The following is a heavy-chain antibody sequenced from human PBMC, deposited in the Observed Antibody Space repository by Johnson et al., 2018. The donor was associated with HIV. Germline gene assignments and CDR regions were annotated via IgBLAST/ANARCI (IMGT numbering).Heavy chain of an antibody. CDR3: ARGGVGDVFDI. Sequence: VQLVESGGGVVRPGGSLRLSCAVSGFTFEDYGISWVRQAPGKGLEWVSDINWNGGSTDYADSVKGRFTISRDNAKNSLYLQMNSLRAEDTAVYYCARGGVGDVFDIWGQGTMVTVSS. J-gene: IGHJ3*02. CDR2: INWNGGST. D-gene: IGHD1-26*01. CDR1: GFTFEDYG. V-gene: IGHV3-20*04.